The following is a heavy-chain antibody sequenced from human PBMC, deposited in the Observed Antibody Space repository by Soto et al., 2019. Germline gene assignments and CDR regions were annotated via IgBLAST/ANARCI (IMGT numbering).Heavy chain of an antibody. CDR1: GFIFTSSA. CDR3: AAGSGYDCWRGYYQNFDY. CDR2: IVVGSGNT. D-gene: IGHD3-3*01. V-gene: IGHV1-58*02. J-gene: IGHJ4*02. Sequence: ASVKVSCKASGFIFTSSAMQWVRQARGQRLEWIGWIVVGSGNTNYAQKFQERVTITRDMSTSTAYMELSSLRSEDTAVYYCAAGSGYDCWRGYYQNFDYWGQGTLVTVSS.